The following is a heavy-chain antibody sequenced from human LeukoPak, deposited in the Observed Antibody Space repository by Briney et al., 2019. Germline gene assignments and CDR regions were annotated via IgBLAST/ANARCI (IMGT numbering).Heavy chain of an antibody. D-gene: IGHD2-8*01. CDR3: SRENGAFSPFGY. Sequence: SETLSLTCGVAGGSITTTNWWSWGRQPPGQGLEWIGEIHLSGRTNYNPYLNIRVTLALDTSKNHLSLSLTSVTAADTAVYYCSRENGAFSPFGYWGQGTLVTVPS. CDR1: GGSITTTNW. V-gene: IGHV4-4*02. J-gene: IGHJ4*02. CDR2: IHLSGRT.